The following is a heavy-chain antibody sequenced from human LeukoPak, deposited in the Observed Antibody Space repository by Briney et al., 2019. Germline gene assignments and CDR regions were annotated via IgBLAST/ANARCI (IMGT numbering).Heavy chain of an antibody. CDR1: GDSISSSNW. CDR2: ISHAGST. D-gene: IGHD2-8*02. Sequence: SETLSLTCAVSGDSISSSNWWSWVRQPPGKGLDWIGEISHAGSTKYNPSLKNRVTISKDNSKNQFPLKLNSVTAADTAVYYCTRSGGWWSLDYWGQGALVTVSS. V-gene: IGHV4-4*02. CDR3: TRSGGWWSLDY. J-gene: IGHJ4*02.